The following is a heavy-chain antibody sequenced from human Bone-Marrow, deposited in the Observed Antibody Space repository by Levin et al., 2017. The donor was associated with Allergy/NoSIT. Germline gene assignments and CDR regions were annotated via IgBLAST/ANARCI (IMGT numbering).Heavy chain of an antibody. V-gene: IGHV3-23*01. CDR1: GFTFSVYA. CDR3: ARGGLKWDRFDY. CDR2: SDRIGGDT. D-gene: IGHD1-26*01. Sequence: SCAASGFTFSVYAMSWVRQAPGKGLEWVSSSDRIGGDTYYADSVKGRFTISRDNSKNTLFLQMNSLRVQDTALYYCARGGLKWDRFDYWGQGNLVTVSS. J-gene: IGHJ4*02.